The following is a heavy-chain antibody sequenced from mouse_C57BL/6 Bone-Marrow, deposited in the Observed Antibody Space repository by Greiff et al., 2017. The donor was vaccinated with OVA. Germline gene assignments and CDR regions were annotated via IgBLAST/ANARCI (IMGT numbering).Heavy chain of an antibody. J-gene: IGHJ4*01. CDR1: GYSFTGYY. D-gene: IGHD2-4*01. V-gene: IGHV1-43*01. CDR2: INPSTGGT. Sequence: EVQLQQSGPELVKPGASVKISCKASGYSFTGYYMHWVKQSSEKSLEWIGEINPSTGGTSYNQKFKGKATLTVDKSASTAYMQLNSLTSEDSAVYYCARRDYYDAMDYWGQGTSVTVSS. CDR3: ARRDYYDAMDY.